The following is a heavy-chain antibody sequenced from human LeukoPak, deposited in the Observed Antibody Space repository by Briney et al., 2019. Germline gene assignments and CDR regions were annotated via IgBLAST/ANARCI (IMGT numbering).Heavy chain of an antibody. J-gene: IGHJ3*02. CDR1: GGSISSGSYY. V-gene: IGHV4-61*02. CDR3: ARDDPREYYDYVWESYRLDAFDI. CDR2: IYTSGST. D-gene: IGHD3-16*01. Sequence: PSETLSLTCTVSGGSISSGSYYWSWIRQPAGKGLEWIGRIYTSGSTNYNPSLKSRVTISVDTSKNQFSLKLSSVTAADTAVYYCARDDPREYYDYVWESYRLDAFDIWGQGTMVTVSS.